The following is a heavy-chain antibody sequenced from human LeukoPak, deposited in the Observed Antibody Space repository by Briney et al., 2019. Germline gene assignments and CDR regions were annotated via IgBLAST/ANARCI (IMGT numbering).Heavy chain of an antibody. CDR3: AREFSTGGPYGSGSQMFDY. Sequence: SETLSLTCAVYGGSFSGYYWSWIRQPPGKGLEWIGEINHSGSTNYNPSLKSRVTISVDTSKNQFSLKLSSVTAADTAVYYCAREFSTGGPYGSGSQMFDYWGQGTLVTVSS. J-gene: IGHJ4*02. CDR1: GGSFSGYY. V-gene: IGHV4-34*01. D-gene: IGHD3-10*01. CDR2: INHSGST.